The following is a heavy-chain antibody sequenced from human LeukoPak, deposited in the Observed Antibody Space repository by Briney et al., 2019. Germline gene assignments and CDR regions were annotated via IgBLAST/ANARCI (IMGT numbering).Heavy chain of an antibody. D-gene: IGHD2-2*01. V-gene: IGHV1-2*02. CDR2: INPNSGGT. CDR1: GFTFTGYY. J-gene: IGHJ1*01. Sequence: ASVKVSCKASGFTFTGYYMHWVRQAPGQGLEWMGWINPNSGGTNYAQKFQGRVTMTRDTSISTAYMELSRLRSDDTAVYYCAAPYCSSTSCLEYFQHWGQGTLVTVSS. CDR3: AAPYCSSTSCLEYFQH.